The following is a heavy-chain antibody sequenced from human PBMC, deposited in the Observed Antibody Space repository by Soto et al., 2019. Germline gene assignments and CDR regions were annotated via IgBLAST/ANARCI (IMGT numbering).Heavy chain of an antibody. D-gene: IGHD3-9*01. CDR1: GASITIYY. CDR2: ANYSGST. J-gene: IGHJ4*02. Sequence: QVQLQESGPGLLKPSETLSLTCTVSGASITIYYWNWIRQPPGKALEWIGDANYSGSTNYNHSLKSGVTISVDKSKNQFSLKMSSVTAADTAVYYCARVVRDYDIVTGYYIGQYFDFWSQGTRVTVSS. CDR3: ARVVRDYDIVTGYYIGQYFDF. V-gene: IGHV4-59*01.